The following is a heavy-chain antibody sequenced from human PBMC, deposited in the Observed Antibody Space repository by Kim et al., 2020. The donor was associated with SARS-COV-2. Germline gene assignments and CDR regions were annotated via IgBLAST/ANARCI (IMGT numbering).Heavy chain of an antibody. CDR2: INHSGST. Sequence: SETLSLTCAVYGGSFSGYYWSWIRQPPGKGLEWIGEINHSGSTNYNPSLKSRVTISVDTSKNQFSLKLSSVTAADTAVYYRARAPLYITMVRVKGGWFDPWGQGTLVTVSS. CDR1: GGSFSGYY. D-gene: IGHD3-10*01. CDR3: ARAPLYITMVRVKGGWFDP. V-gene: IGHV4-34*01. J-gene: IGHJ5*02.